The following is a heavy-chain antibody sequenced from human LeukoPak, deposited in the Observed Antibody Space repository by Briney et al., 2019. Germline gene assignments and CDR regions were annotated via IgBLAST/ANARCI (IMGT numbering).Heavy chain of an antibody. Sequence: GPVKVSCKASGYTFTGYYMHWVRQAPGQGLEWMGWINPHSGGTNYAQKFQGRVTMTRDTSISTAYMEVSRLRSDDTAVYYCARIRHQYSSSADDAFDIWGQGTMVTVSS. CDR2: INPHSGGT. CDR1: GYTFTGYY. CDR3: ARIRHQYSSSADDAFDI. J-gene: IGHJ3*02. D-gene: IGHD6-6*01. V-gene: IGHV1-2*02.